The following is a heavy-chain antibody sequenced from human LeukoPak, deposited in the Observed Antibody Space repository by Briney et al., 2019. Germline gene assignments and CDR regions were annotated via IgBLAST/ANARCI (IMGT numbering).Heavy chain of an antibody. CDR1: GFTVSSSY. D-gene: IGHD1-26*01. Sequence: AGGSLRLSCAASGFTVSSSYMTWVRQTPGKGLEWVSLIYSGGSTYYADSVKGRFTISRDNSKNTLYLQMNSLGADDTAVYYCAKAFQRGWERDAFAFWGQGTLVTVSS. J-gene: IGHJ3*01. CDR2: IYSGGST. CDR3: AKAFQRGWERDAFAF. V-gene: IGHV3-53*01.